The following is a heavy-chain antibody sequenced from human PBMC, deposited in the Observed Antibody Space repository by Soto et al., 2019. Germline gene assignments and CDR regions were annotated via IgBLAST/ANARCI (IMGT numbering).Heavy chain of an antibody. Sequence: EVQLLESGGDLVQPGGSLRLSCAASGFTFSSYAMSWVRQAPGKGLEWVSTISGRGDDTYYTDSVKGRFTISRDNSKNTLYVHKNSLRAEDTAVYYCATAQPTYSSSYFDYWGQGTLVTVSS. CDR2: ISGRGDDT. D-gene: IGHD3-22*01. CDR1: GFTFSSYA. J-gene: IGHJ4*02. CDR3: ATAQPTYSSSYFDY. V-gene: IGHV3-23*01.